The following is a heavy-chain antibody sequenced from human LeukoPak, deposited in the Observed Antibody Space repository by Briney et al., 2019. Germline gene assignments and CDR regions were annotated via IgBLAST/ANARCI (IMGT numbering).Heavy chain of an antibody. CDR3: ARHRSPSFSSGWLVFYYYYMDV. D-gene: IGHD6-19*01. CDR2: IYPGDSDT. CDR1: GYSFTSYW. V-gene: IGHV5-51*01. J-gene: IGHJ6*03. Sequence: PGESLKISCKGSGYSFTSYWIGWVRQMPGKGLEWMGIIYPGDSDTRYSPSFQGQVTISADKSISTAYLQWSSLKASDTAMYYCARHRSPSFSSGWLVFYYYYMDVWGKGTTVTVSS.